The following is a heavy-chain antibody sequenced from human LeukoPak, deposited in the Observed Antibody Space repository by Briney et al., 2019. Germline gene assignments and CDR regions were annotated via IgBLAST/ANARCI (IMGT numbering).Heavy chain of an antibody. D-gene: IGHD3-22*01. CDR2: INHSGST. CDR1: GGSFSGYY. Sequence: PSETLSLTCAVYGGSFSGYYWSWIRQPPGKGLEWIGEINHSGSTNYNPSLKSRVTISVDTSKNQFSLKLSSVTAADTAVYYCARSLLVAPYYYDSSGPVAFDIWGQGTMVTVSS. J-gene: IGHJ3*02. CDR3: ARSLLVAPYYYDSSGPVAFDI. V-gene: IGHV4-34*01.